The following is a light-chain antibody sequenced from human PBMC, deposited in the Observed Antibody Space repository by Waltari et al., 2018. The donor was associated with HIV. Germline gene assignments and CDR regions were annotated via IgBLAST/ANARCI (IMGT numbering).Light chain of an antibody. CDR2: GAS. V-gene: IGKV3-15*01. CDR3: QLYNNVPRT. Sequence: EIVMTQSPATLSLSPGERVTLSCRASQNVITNLAWYQQKLGQGPRLLIYGASPRATGIPARFSGGGSGTECTLTISSLQSEDFAIYYCQLYNNVPRTFGQWTKVEVK. CDR1: QNVITN. J-gene: IGKJ1*01.